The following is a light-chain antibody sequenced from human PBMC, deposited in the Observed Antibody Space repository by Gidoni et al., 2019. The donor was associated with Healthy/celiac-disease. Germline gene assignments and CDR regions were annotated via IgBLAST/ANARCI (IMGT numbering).Light chain of an antibody. CDR1: QSISSW. V-gene: IGKV1-5*03. Sequence: DTQTTQSPSTLSASVGARVTITCRASQSISSWLAWYQQKPGKPPKLLIYKASSLESGVPSMFSGSGSRTEFTLTISRLQPDYFATYYYQQYNSYPRTFGQGTKVEIK. CDR2: KAS. J-gene: IGKJ1*01. CDR3: QQYNSYPRT.